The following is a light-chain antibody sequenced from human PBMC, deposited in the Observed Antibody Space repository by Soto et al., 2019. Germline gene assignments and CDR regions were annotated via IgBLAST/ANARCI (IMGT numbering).Light chain of an antibody. V-gene: IGLV2-23*01. Sequence: QSALTQPASVSGSPGQSITISCIGISSDVGSYNLVSWYQQHPGKAPKVMIYEGTKRPSGVSNRFSGSRPGNTASLTISGLQAEDEAHYYCSSYAGSSTHVVFGGGTKLTVL. CDR1: SSDVGSYNL. J-gene: IGLJ2*01. CDR3: SSYAGSSTHVV. CDR2: EGT.